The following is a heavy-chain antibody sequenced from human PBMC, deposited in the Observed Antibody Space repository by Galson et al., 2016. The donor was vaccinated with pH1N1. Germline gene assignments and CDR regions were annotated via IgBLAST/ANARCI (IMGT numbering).Heavy chain of an antibody. CDR2: IDSGGNS. Sequence: SLRLSCAASGLSVRNNYMNWVRQAPGKGLEWVSVIDSGGNSFYADSVKGRFTMSRDNSKNAVCLQMNSLTREDTAVYFCARPRIASPGALHHWGQGTRVTVSS. CDR1: GLSVRNNY. V-gene: IGHV3-66*02. CDR3: ARPRIASPGALHH. D-gene: IGHD1-26*01. J-gene: IGHJ1*01.